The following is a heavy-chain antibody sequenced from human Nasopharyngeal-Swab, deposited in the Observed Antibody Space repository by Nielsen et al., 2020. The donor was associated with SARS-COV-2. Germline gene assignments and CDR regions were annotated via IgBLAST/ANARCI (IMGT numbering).Heavy chain of an antibody. D-gene: IGHD1-1*01. V-gene: IGHV3-23*01. CDR3: AKDGGNVLKYYFDY. CDR1: GFPLSSYA. Sequence: GESLKISCAASGFPLSSYAMSRVRQAPGKGLEWVSAISGSGGSTYYADSVKGRFTISRDNSKNTLYLQMNSLRAEDTAVYYCAKDGGNVLKYYFDYWGQGTLVTVSS. CDR2: ISGSGGST. J-gene: IGHJ4*02.